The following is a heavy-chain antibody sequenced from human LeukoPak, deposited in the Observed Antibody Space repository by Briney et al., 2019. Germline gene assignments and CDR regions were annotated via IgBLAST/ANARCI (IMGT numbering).Heavy chain of an antibody. V-gene: IGHV1-2*02. J-gene: IGHJ5*02. Sequence: ASVKVSCKASGYTFTGYYMHWVRQAPGQGLEWMGWINPNSGGTNYAQKFQGRVTMTRDTSISTAYVELSRLRSDDTAVYYCARDSSGWSRGFDPWGQGTLVTVSS. CDR2: INPNSGGT. CDR3: ARDSSGWSRGFDP. CDR1: GYTFTGYY. D-gene: IGHD6-19*01.